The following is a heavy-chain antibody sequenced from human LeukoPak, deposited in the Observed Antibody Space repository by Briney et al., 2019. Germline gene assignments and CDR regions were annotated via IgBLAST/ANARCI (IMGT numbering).Heavy chain of an antibody. Sequence: GGSLRLSCAASGFTVSSNFMSWVRQAPGKGLEWVSAIYSGGSTYYADSVQGRFSISRDNSKNTPFLQMNSLRAEDTAVYYCASCSSSPATFDYWGQGTLVTVSS. CDR3: ASCSSSPATFDY. D-gene: IGHD6-13*01. CDR2: IYSGGST. J-gene: IGHJ4*02. CDR1: GFTVSSNF. V-gene: IGHV3-53*01.